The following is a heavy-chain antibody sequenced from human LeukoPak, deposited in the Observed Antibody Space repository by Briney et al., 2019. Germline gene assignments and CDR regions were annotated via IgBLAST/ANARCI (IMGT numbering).Heavy chain of an antibody. CDR3: ARTRRSNFGVVIPLYFDC. J-gene: IGHJ4*02. Sequence: ASVKVSCKASSYTFTSYGITWVRQAPGQGLEYMGWISAYNGNTNYAQKLQDRVTMTTDTSTNTAYMELRSLRSDDTAVFYCARTRRSNFGVVIPLYFDCWGQGTLVTVSS. D-gene: IGHD3-3*02. CDR1: SYTFTSYG. CDR2: ISAYNGNT. V-gene: IGHV1-18*01.